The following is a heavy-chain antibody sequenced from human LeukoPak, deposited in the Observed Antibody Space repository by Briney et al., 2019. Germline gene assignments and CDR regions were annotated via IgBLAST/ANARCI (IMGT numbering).Heavy chain of an antibody. V-gene: IGHV1-18*01. CDR2: ISAYNGNT. D-gene: IGHD3-16*01. Sequence: ASVKVSCKASGYTFTSYGISWVRQAPGQGLEWMGWISAYNGNTNYAQKLQGRVTMTTDTSTSTAYMELRSLRSDDTAVYYCARDHRSDDYVWGSYGYWGQGTLVTVSS. CDR3: ARDHRSDDYVWGSYGY. J-gene: IGHJ4*02. CDR1: GYTFTSYG.